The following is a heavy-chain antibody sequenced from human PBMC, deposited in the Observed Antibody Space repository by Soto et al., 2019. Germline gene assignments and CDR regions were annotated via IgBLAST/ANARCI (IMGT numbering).Heavy chain of an antibody. D-gene: IGHD3-10*01. CDR1: GFTFSSYG. Sequence: QVQLVESGGGVVQPGRSLRLSCAASGFTFSSYGMHWVRQAPGKGLEWVAVISYDGSNKYYADSVKGRFTISRDNSKNTLYLQMYSLRAEDTAVYYCANLVVGYYGSGCYQDYWGQGTLVTVSS. V-gene: IGHV3-30*18. CDR2: ISYDGSNK. J-gene: IGHJ4*02. CDR3: ANLVVGYYGSGCYQDY.